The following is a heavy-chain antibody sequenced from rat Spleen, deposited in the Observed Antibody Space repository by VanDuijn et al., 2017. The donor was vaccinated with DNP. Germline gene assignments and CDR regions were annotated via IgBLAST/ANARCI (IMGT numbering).Heavy chain of an antibody. CDR3: VRPHYYAGSEPRY. J-gene: IGHJ2*01. D-gene: IGHD1-12*02. V-gene: IGHV5-22*01. CDR1: GFTFSDYY. Sequence: EVQLVESGGGLVQPGRSLKLSCAASGFTFSDYYMAWVRQAPTKGLEWVAYISYDGGSTNYGDSVKGRFTISRDNAKSTLYMQMNSLRSEDMATYYCVRPHYYAGSEPRYWGQGVMVTVSS. CDR2: ISYDGGST.